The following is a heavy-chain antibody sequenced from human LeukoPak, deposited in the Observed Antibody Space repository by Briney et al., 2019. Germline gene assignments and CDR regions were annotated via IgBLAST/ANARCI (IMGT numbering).Heavy chain of an antibody. D-gene: IGHD2/OR15-2a*01. Sequence: GGSLRLSCVASGLTFSDYWMTWVRQAPGKGLEWVARINPDGSDANYIDSVKGRFTISRDNDKNSLFLQMNSLRAEDTAMYYCATYCNRFTCSKSGAFDYWGQGTLVTVSS. V-gene: IGHV3-7*01. CDR2: INPDGSDA. CDR1: GLTFSDYW. CDR3: ATYCNRFTCSKSGAFDY. J-gene: IGHJ4*02.